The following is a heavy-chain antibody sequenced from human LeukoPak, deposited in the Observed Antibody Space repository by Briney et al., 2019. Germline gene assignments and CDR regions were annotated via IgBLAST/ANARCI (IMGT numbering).Heavy chain of an antibody. CDR3: ARERPYFDY. CDR2: IYYSGST. J-gene: IGHJ4*02. CDR1: GGSISSYY. Sequence: SETLSLTCTVSGGSISSYYWSWIRQPPGKGQEWIGYIYYSGSTNYNPSLKSRVTISVDTSKNQFSLKLSSVTAADTAVYYCARERPYFDYWGQGTLVTVSS. V-gene: IGHV4-59*01.